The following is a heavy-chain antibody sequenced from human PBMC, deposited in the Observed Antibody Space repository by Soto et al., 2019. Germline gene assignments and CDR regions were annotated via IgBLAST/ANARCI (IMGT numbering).Heavy chain of an antibody. D-gene: IGHD2-2*01. Sequence: ASLKVSCKASGYTFTSYAMHWVLQAPGERLEWMGWINAGNGNTKYSQKFQGRVTITRDTSASTAYMELSSLRSEDTAVYYRARDPNIVLVPAALRSYYYYYGMDVWGQGTTVTVSS. CDR2: INAGNGNT. CDR1: GYTFTSYA. CDR3: ARDPNIVLVPAALRSYYYYYGMDV. J-gene: IGHJ6*02. V-gene: IGHV1-3*01.